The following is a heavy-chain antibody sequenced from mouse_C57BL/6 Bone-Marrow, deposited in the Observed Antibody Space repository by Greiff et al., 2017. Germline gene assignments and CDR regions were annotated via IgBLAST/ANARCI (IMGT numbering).Heavy chain of an antibody. D-gene: IGHD1-1*01. V-gene: IGHV1-42*01. CDR3: ARRTTVVATDFDY. J-gene: IGHJ2*01. CDR1: GYSFTGYY. Sequence: EVKLQESGPELVKPGASVKISCKASGYSFTGYYMNWVKQSPEKSLEWIGEINPSTGGTTYNQKFKAKATLTVDKSSSTAYMQLKSLTSEDSAVYYCARRTTVVATDFDYWGQGTTLTVSS. CDR2: INPSTGGT.